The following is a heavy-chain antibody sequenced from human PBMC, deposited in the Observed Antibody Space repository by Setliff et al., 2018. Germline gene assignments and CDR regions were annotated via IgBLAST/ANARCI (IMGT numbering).Heavy chain of an antibody. D-gene: IGHD1-26*01. V-gene: IGHV4-38-2*01. Sequence: SETLSLTCAVSGYSISSGYYWGWIRQPPGKGLEWIGSIDHSGSTHYNPSLKSRVTISVDTAKNQFPLKLRSVTAADTAVYYCGRPLVGVTTGFENWGQGTLVTVSS. CDR1: GYSISSGYY. CDR3: GRPLVGVTTGFEN. J-gene: IGHJ4*02. CDR2: IDHSGST.